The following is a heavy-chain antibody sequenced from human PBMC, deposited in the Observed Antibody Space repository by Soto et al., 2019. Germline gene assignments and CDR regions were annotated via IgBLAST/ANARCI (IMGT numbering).Heavy chain of an antibody. CDR1: GFTFDDYA. J-gene: IGHJ1*01. D-gene: IGHD6-13*01. V-gene: IGHV3-9*01. CDR2: INWNSGSI. Sequence: SLRLSCAASGFTFDDYAIHWVRQVPGKGLEWFSGINWNSGSIGYGDSVKGRFAISRDNAKNSLHLQMNSLSAEDTAFYYCVKDESINWYSGHFRHWGQGTLVTVSS. CDR3: VKDESINWYSGHFRH.